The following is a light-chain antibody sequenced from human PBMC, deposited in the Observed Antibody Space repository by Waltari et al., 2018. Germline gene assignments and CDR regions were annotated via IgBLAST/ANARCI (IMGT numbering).Light chain of an antibody. CDR1: TLGDKY. Sequence: SYELTQPPSVSVSPGQTASITCSGATLGDKYACWYQQKPGQYPVLVIDQDSKRPSGIPERFSGSNSGNTATLTISGTQAMDEADYYCQAWDSSIVVFGGGTKLTVL. CDR3: QAWDSSIVV. V-gene: IGLV3-1*01. J-gene: IGLJ2*01. CDR2: QDS.